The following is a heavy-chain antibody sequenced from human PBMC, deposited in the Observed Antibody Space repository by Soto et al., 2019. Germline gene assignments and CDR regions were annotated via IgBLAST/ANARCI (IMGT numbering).Heavy chain of an antibody. Sequence: HLQLQESGSGLVKPSQTLSLTCAVSGGSISSGGYSWSWIRQPPGKGLEWIGYIYHSGTTYYNPSLKSRVTISVDRSKNQFSLKLSSVTAADTAVYYCARVPGLWGRGTLVTVSS. J-gene: IGHJ2*01. V-gene: IGHV4-30-2*01. CDR1: GGSISSGGYS. CDR3: ARVPGL. CDR2: IYHSGTT.